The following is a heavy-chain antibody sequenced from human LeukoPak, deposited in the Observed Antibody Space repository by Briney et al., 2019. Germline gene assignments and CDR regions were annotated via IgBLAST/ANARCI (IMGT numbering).Heavy chain of an antibody. Sequence: ASVKVSCKASGGAFSSYAISWVRQAPGQGLEWVGGIIPIFGTANYAQKFQGRVTITADESTSTAYMELSSLRSEDTAVYYCARALQPHSIAVAGTLVYWGQGTLVTVSS. V-gene: IGHV1-69*13. CDR1: GGAFSSYA. D-gene: IGHD6-19*01. CDR2: IIPIFGTA. CDR3: ARALQPHSIAVAGTLVY. J-gene: IGHJ4*02.